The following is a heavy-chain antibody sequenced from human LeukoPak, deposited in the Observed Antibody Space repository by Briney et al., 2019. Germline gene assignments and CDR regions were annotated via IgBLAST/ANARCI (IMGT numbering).Heavy chain of an antibody. CDR3: AKDFGLHSSWPL. CDR1: GFTFDDYA. V-gene: IGHV3-9*01. CDR2: ISWNSGSI. J-gene: IGHJ4*02. Sequence: LPGGSLRLSCAASGFTFDDYAMHWVRQAPGKGLEWVSGISWNSGSIGYADSVKGRFTISRDNAKNTLYLQMNSLRAEDTAVYYCAKDFGLHSSWPLWGQGTLVTVSS. D-gene: IGHD6-13*01.